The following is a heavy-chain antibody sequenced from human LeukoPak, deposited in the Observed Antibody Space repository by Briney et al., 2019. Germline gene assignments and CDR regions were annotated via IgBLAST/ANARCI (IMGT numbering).Heavy chain of an antibody. CDR2: INSDGSST. J-gene: IGHJ6*02. V-gene: IGHV3-74*01. CDR1: GFTFSSYW. D-gene: IGHD1-26*01. Sequence: PGGSLRLSCAASGFTFSSYWMHWVRQAPGKGLVWVSRINSDGSSTSYADSVKGRFTISRDNAKNTLYLQMNSLRAEDTAVYYCARGGFGSGSYTPYHYYGMDVWGQGTTVTVSS. CDR3: ARGGFGSGSYTPYHYYGMDV.